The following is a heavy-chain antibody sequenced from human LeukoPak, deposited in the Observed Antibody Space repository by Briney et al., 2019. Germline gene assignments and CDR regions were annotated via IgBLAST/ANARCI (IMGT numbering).Heavy chain of an antibody. J-gene: IGHJ6*03. CDR1: GFTFSSYE. CDR3: AGNYYYYMDV. V-gene: IGHV3-48*03. CDR2: ISSSGSTI. Sequence: GGSLRLSCAASGFTFSSYEMNWVRQAPGKGLEWVSYISSSGSTIYYADSVKGRFTISRDNAKNSLYLQTNSLRAEDTAVYYCAGNYYYYMDVWGKGTTVTISS.